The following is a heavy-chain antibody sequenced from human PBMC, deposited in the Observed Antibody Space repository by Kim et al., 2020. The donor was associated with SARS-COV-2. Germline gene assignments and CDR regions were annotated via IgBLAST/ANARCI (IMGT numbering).Heavy chain of an antibody. CDR1: GGTFSSYA. D-gene: IGHD6-19*01. Sequence: SVKVSCKASGGTFSSYAISWVRQAPGQGLEWMGRIIPILGIANYAQKFQGRVTITADKSTSTAYMELSSLRSEDTAVYYCARDFRLSIAVAGTPHYYYYGMDVWGQGTTVTVSS. J-gene: IGHJ6*02. V-gene: IGHV1-69*04. CDR2: IIPILGIA. CDR3: ARDFRLSIAVAGTPHYYYYGMDV.